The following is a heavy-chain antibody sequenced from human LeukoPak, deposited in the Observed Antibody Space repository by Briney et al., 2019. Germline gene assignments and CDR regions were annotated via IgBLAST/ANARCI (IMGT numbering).Heavy chain of an antibody. D-gene: IGHD3-16*01. CDR1: GFTFSNCA. CDR3: AKDWGGDLYYFDY. CDR2: MSGSGGST. Sequence: PGGSLRLSCAASGFTFSNCAMTWVRQTPGKGLEWVSAMSGSGGSTYYADSVKGRFSISRDNSKNTLYMQMNSLRADDTAVYYCAKDWGGDLYYFDYWGQGILVTVSS. V-gene: IGHV3-23*01. J-gene: IGHJ4*02.